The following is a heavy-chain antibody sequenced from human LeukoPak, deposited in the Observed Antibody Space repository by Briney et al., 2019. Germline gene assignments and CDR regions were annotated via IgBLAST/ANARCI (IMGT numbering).Heavy chain of an antibody. D-gene: IGHD5-12*01. V-gene: IGHV1-2*02. CDR2: INPNSGGT. J-gene: IGHJ6*03. Sequence: GASVKVSCKASGYTFTGYYMHWVRQAPGQGLEWMGWINPNSGGTNYAQKFQGRVTMTRDTSISTAYMELSRLRSDDTAVYYCARGLYSGYDYFYMDVWGKGTTVIVSS. CDR1: GYTFTGYY. CDR3: ARGLYSGYDYFYMDV.